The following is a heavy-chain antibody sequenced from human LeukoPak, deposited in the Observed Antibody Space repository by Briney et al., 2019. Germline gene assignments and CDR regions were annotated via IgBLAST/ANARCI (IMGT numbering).Heavy chain of an antibody. J-gene: IGHJ4*02. V-gene: IGHV4-39*07. Sequence: ASETLSLTCTVSGGSISSSSYYWGWIRQPPGKGLEWIANIYYDGITYYNPSLKSRVTISVDTSKNQFSLKLSSVTAADTAVYYCASRSTIDHVDTALCHFDYWGQGTLVTVSS. D-gene: IGHD5-18*01. CDR1: GGSISSSSYY. CDR3: ASRSTIDHVDTALCHFDY. CDR2: IYYDGIT.